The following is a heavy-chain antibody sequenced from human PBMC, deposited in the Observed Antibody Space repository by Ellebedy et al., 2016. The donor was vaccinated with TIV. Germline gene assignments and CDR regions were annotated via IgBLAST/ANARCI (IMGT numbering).Heavy chain of an antibody. V-gene: IGHV1-24*01. Sequence: AASVKVSCKVSGYTLTEFSMHWVRQAPGKGLEWMGGFDPEDGETIYAQKFRGRVTMTEDTSTDTAYMELSSLRSEDTAVYYCATLTPRKITIFGVLITPGESGFDPWGQGTLVTVSS. CDR2: FDPEDGET. CDR1: GYTLTEFS. D-gene: IGHD3-3*01. CDR3: ATLTPRKITIFGVLITPGESGFDP. J-gene: IGHJ5*02.